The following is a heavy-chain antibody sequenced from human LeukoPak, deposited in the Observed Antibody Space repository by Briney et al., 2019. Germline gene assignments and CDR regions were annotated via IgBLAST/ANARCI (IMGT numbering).Heavy chain of an antibody. D-gene: IGHD2-15*01. J-gene: IGHJ5*02. V-gene: IGHV4-59*01. CDR3: ARAGYCSGGSCYPWRWFDP. Sequence: SETLSLTCTVSGGSISSYYWSWIRQPPGKGLEWIGYIYYSGSTNYIPSLKSRVTISVDTSKNQFSLKLSSVTAADTAVYYCARAGYCSGGSCYPWRWFDPWGQGTLVTVSS. CDR1: GGSISSYY. CDR2: IYYSGST.